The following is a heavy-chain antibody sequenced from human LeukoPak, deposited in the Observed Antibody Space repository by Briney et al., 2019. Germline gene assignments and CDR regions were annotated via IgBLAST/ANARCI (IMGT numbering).Heavy chain of an antibody. D-gene: IGHD6-13*01. V-gene: IGHV4-39*07. CDR1: GGSISSSSYY. CDR2: IYYSGST. CDR3: GLSSWYRPNFDY. Sequence: SETLSLTCTVSGGSISSSSYYWGWIRQPPGKGLEWIGSIYYSGSTYYNPSLKSRVTKSVDTSKNQFSLKLSSVTAADTAVYDCGLSSWYRPNFDYWGQGTLVTVSS. J-gene: IGHJ4*02.